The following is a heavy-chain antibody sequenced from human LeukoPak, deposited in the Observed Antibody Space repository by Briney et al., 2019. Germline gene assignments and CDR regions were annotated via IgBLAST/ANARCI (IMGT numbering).Heavy chain of an antibody. J-gene: IGHJ6*03. CDR2: IYYSGST. Sequence: KPSETLSLTCTVSGGSISSYYWSWIRQPPGKGLEWIGYIYYSGSTNYNPSLKSRVTISVDTSKNQFSLKLSSVTAADTAVYYCARARRFGELLSNYYYYYMDVWGKGTTVTVSS. V-gene: IGHV4-59*01. CDR3: ARARRFGELLSNYYYYYMDV. CDR1: GGSISSYY. D-gene: IGHD3-10*01.